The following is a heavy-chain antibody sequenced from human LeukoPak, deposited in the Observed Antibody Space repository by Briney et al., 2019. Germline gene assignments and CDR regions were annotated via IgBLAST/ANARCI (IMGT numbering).Heavy chain of an antibody. J-gene: IGHJ4*02. D-gene: IGHD5-24*01. Sequence: SETLSLTCTVSGGSMSNKLWSWIRQPPGKGLEWIGYIYTSGSTGYNPSLKSRVTMSVDTSKNQFSLNLSSVTAADTAVYYCARHLYGYYFDYSGQGTLVTVSS. CDR3: ARHLYGYYFDY. CDR1: GGSMSNKL. CDR2: IYTSGST. V-gene: IGHV4-4*09.